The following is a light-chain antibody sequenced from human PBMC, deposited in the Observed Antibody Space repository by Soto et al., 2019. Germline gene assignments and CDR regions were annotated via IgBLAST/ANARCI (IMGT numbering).Light chain of an antibody. V-gene: IGLV2-14*01. CDR3: SSYPSSSTI. J-gene: IGLJ1*01. CDR2: DVS. Sequence: QSALTQPASVSGSPVQSITISCTGTSSDVGGYNYVSWYQQHPGKAPKLMIYDVSNRPSGVSNRFSGSKSGNTASLTISGLQAEDEADYYCSSYPSSSTIFGTGTKVTVL. CDR1: SSDVGGYNY.